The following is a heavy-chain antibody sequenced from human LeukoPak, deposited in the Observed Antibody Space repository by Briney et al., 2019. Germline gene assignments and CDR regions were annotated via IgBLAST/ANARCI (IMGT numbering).Heavy chain of an antibody. CDR3: ARHLRSIAARNYFDY. V-gene: IGHV4-39*01. Sequence: SETLSLTCTVSGGSISSSSYYWGWIRQPPGKGLEWIESIYYSGSTYYNPSLKSRVTISVDTSKNQFSLKLSSVTAADTAVYYCARHLRSIAARNYFDYWGQGTLVTVSS. CDR1: GGSISSSSYY. D-gene: IGHD6-6*01. J-gene: IGHJ4*02. CDR2: IYYSGST.